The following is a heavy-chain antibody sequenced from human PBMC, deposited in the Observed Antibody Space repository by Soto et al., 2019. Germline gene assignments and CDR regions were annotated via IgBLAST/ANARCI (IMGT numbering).Heavy chain of an antibody. J-gene: IGHJ6*02. Sequence: SETLSLTCTVSGDSIRSYYWTWIRQPPGKGLELIGYIYYSGSTRYDPSLKSRVTISVDMSKNQLSLKLSSVIAADTAVYYCARAYGGFDNGLDVWGQGTAVTVSS. CDR2: IYYSGST. CDR1: GDSIRSYY. V-gene: IGHV4-59*01. CDR3: ARAYGGFDNGLDV. D-gene: IGHD5-12*01.